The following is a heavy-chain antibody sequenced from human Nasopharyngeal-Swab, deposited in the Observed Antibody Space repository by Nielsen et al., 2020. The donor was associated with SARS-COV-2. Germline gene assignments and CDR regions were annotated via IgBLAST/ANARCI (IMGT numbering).Heavy chain of an antibody. V-gene: IGHV3-30*18. CDR3: AKCSSAYCYTKYYMDF. J-gene: IGHJ6*03. CDR1: GFTFSSYG. CDR2: ISYDGSHR. Sequence: GESLKISCAASGFTFSSYGMHWVREAPDKGLEWVAVISYDGSHRYYADSVKCRFTLSRDNSKNTLYLQMNSLRAENTAVSYCAKCSSAYCYTKYYMDFWGKGTTVTVSS. D-gene: IGHD2-2*02.